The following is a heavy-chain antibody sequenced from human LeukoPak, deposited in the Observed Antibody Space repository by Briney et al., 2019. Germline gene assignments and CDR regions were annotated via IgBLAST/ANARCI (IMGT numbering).Heavy chain of an antibody. D-gene: IGHD2-15*01. Sequence: SETLSLTCTVSGGSITSSGYYWGWIRQPPGKGLEWIGSIYYSGSTYYNPSLKSRVTISVDTSKNQFSLKLSSVTAADTAVYYCAKGRSFCSGGSCLNWFDPWGQGTLVTVSS. V-gene: IGHV4-39*01. CDR3: AKGRSFCSGGSCLNWFDP. CDR2: IYYSGST. CDR1: GGSITSSGYY. J-gene: IGHJ5*02.